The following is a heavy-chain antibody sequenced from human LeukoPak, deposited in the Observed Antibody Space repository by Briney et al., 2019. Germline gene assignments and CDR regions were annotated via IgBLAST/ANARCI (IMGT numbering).Heavy chain of an antibody. J-gene: IGHJ3*02. CDR2: VSVSGST. CDR3: TRDGRRGTNGDAFDI. V-gene: IGHV4-61*02. D-gene: IGHD1-26*01. Sequence: SETLSLTCTVSGGSISSGSYFWSWIRQPAGKGLEWIGRVSVSGSTYYNPSLNSRVTISIDTSKNHFSLKLISVTAADTALYYCTRDGRRGTNGDAFDIWGQGTMVTASS. CDR1: GGSISSGSYF.